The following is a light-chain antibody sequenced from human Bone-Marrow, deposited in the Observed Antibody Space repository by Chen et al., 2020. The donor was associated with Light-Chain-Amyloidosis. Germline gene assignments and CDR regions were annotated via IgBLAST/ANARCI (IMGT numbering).Light chain of an antibody. J-gene: IGKJ2*01. CDR3: QQYGNSPPYT. CDR2: GAS. Sequence: IVLTQSPGTLSLSPGERVTLSCRASQSVSSSYLAWHQQKPGQAPRLLIYGASTRATGIPDRVSGSGSGTDCTLSNSRLEPEECAVYYCQQYGNSPPYTFGQGTKLEIK. V-gene: IGKV3-20*01. CDR1: QSVSSSY.